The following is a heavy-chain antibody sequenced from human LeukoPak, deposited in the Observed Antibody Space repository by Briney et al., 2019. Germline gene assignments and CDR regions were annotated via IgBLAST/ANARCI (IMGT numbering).Heavy chain of an antibody. CDR1: GGSISSSSYY. CDR3: ARGKSVLVVPAAIERTRYYFDY. CDR2: IYYSGST. V-gene: IGHV4-39*01. Sequence: NPSETLSLTCTVSGGSISSSSYYWGWIRQPPGKGLEWIGSIYYSGSTYYNPSLKSRVTISVDTSKNQFSLKLSSVTAADTAVYYCARGKSVLVVPAAIERTRYYFDYWGQGTLVTVSS. D-gene: IGHD2-2*01. J-gene: IGHJ4*02.